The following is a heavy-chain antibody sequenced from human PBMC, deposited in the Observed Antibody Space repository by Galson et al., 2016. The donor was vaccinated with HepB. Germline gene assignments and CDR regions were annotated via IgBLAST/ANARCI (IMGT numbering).Heavy chain of an antibody. V-gene: IGHV3-23*01. CDR1: GFNFYTFA. J-gene: IGHJ3*02. Sequence: SLRLSCAASGFNFYTFAMSWVRQAPGNGLECVSGISGAGDPDYADSVKGRFTISRDYSKNTIYLQMNSLRAEDTALYYCAKRLVPAALGQGLDMWGQGTMVSVSS. CDR3: AKRLVPAALGQGLDM. CDR2: ISGAGDP. D-gene: IGHD2-2*01.